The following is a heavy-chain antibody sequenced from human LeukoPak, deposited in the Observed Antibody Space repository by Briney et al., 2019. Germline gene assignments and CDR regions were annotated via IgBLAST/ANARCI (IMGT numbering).Heavy chain of an antibody. CDR1: GFTFSSYG. D-gene: IGHD1-26*01. CDR3: AKDGEWELRDAFDI. J-gene: IGHJ3*02. Sequence: GGSLRLSCAASGFTFSSYGMHWVRQAPGKGLEWVVFIRYDGSNKYYADSVKGRFTISRDNSKNTLYLQMNSLRAEDTAVYYCAKDGEWELRDAFDIWGQGTMVTVSS. CDR2: IRYDGSNK. V-gene: IGHV3-30*02.